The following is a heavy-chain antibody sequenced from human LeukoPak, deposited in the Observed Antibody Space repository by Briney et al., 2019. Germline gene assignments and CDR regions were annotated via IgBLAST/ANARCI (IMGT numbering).Heavy chain of an antibody. Sequence: GGSLRLSCAASGFTFSSYSMNWVRQAPGKGLEWVSYISSSSSTIYYADSVKGRFTISRDNAKNSLYLQMNSLRAEDTAVYYCARDRVGHYYYYMDVWGKGTTVTVSS. D-gene: IGHD2-2*01. CDR1: GFTFSSYS. CDR2: ISSSSSTI. J-gene: IGHJ6*03. CDR3: ARDRVGHYYYYMDV. V-gene: IGHV3-48*01.